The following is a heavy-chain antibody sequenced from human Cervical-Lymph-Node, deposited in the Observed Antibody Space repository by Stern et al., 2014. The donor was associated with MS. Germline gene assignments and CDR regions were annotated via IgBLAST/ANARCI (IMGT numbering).Heavy chain of an antibody. V-gene: IGHV4-61*01. Sequence: QLQLQESGPGLVKPSETLSLTCTGSGGSVSSDSSYWSWIRQPPGKGLEWIGFIYYTGNTNYNPSLKSRVTISLDTSKNQFSLKLSSVTAADTAVYYCARGRDAYKTGYWGQGTLVTVSS. J-gene: IGHJ4*02. D-gene: IGHD5-24*01. CDR2: IYYTGNT. CDR3: ARGRDAYKTGY. CDR1: GGSVSSDSSY.